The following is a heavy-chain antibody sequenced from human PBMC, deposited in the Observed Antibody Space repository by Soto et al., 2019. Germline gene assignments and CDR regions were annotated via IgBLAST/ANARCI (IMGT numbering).Heavy chain of an antibody. CDR2: IYYSGST. V-gene: IGHV4-39*01. D-gene: IGHD6-13*01. CDR3: ARRERAAGTDWWFDP. Sequence: QLQLQESGPGLVKPSETLSLTCTVSGGSISSSSFHWGWIRQPPGKGLEWIGSIYYSGSTYYSPSLKRRVTISVDTSKNQFSQKLSSVTAADTAVYYCARRERAAGTDWWFDPWGQGTLVTVSS. J-gene: IGHJ5*02. CDR1: GGSISSSSFH.